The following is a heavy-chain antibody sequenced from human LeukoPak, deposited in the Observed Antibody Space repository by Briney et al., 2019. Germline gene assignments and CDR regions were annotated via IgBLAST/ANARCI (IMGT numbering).Heavy chain of an antibody. CDR2: INHSRST. CDR1: GGSFSGYY. J-gene: IGHJ4*02. D-gene: IGHD3-10*01. Sequence: SETLSLTCAVYGGSFSGYYWSWIRQPPGKGLEWIGEINHSRSTNYNPSLKSRVTISVDTSKNQFSLKLSSVTAADTAVYYCARGRRITMVRGPLGYWGQGTLVTVSS. CDR3: ARGRRITMVRGPLGY. V-gene: IGHV4-34*01.